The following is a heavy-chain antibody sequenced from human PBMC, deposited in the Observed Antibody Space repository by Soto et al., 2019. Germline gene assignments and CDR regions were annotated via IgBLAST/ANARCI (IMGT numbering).Heavy chain of an antibody. D-gene: IGHD3-3*01. J-gene: IGHJ4*02. CDR1: GFTFNSYA. V-gene: IGHV3-30*18. CDR3: AKAGEIFGLVIFAYLDF. CDR2: ISNDGSKT. Sequence: PXGSLILSCATSGFTFNSYALHWVRQAPGKGLEWVALISNDGSKTFYADSVKGRFTISRDTAKNTLFLQMNSLTTEDTAVYFCAKAGEIFGLVIFAYLDFWGQGTLVTVSS.